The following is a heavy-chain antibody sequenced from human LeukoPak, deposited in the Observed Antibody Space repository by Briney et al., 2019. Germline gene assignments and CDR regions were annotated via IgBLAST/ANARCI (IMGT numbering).Heavy chain of an antibody. CDR2: INPNSGGT. CDR1: GYTFTGYY. J-gene: IGHJ4*02. D-gene: IGHD3-22*01. V-gene: IGHV1-2*02. Sequence: ASVKVSCKASGYTFTGYYMHWVRQAPGQGLEWMGWINPNSGGTNYAQKFQGRVTMTRDTSISTAYMEMSRLRSDDTAVYYCARDKYYYDSSGSIDYWGQGTLVTVSS. CDR3: ARDKYYYDSSGSIDY.